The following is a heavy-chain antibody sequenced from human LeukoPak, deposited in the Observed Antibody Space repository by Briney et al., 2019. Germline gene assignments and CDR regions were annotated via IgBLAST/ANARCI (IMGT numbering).Heavy chain of an antibody. D-gene: IGHD3-10*02. CDR3: AKFYGRDAFSCPDY. J-gene: IGHJ4*02. CDR1: GFTFSSYA. CDR2: ISGSGGST. V-gene: IGHV3-23*01. Sequence: PGGSLRLSCVASGFTFSSYAMSWVRQAPGKGLEWVSAISGSGGSTYYADSVKGRFTISRDNSKNTLYLQMNSLRAEDTAVYYCAKFYGRDAFSCPDYWGQGTLVTVSS.